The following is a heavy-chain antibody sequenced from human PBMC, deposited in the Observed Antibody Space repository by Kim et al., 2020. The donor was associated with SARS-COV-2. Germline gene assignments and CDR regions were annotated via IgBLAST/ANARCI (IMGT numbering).Heavy chain of an antibody. V-gene: IGHV3-33*06. D-gene: IGHD1-26*01. Sequence: GGSLRLSCAASGFTFSSYGMHWVRQAPGKGLEWVAVIWYDGSNKYYADSVKGRFTISRDNSKNTLYLQMNSLRAEDTAVYYCAKGSGSGSSLDYWGQGTLVTVSS. CDR1: GFTFSSYG. CDR3: AKGSGSGSSLDY. J-gene: IGHJ4*02. CDR2: IWYDGSNK.